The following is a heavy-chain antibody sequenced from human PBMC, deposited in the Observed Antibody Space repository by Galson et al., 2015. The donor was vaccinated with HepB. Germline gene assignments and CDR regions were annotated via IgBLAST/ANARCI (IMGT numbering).Heavy chain of an antibody. J-gene: IGHJ2*01. CDR3: ARDHYDSSGYIWYFDL. CDR2: ISSSSSYI. V-gene: IGHV3-21*01. D-gene: IGHD3-22*01. CDR1: GFTFSSYS. Sequence: SLRLSYAASGFTFSSYSMNWVRQAPGKGLEWVSSISSSSSYIYYADSVKGRFTISRDNAKNSLYLQMNSLRAEDTAVYYCARDHYDSSGYIWYFDLWGRGTLVTVSS.